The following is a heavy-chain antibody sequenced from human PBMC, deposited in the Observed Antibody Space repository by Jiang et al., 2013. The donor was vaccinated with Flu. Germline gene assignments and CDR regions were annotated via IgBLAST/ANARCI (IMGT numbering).Heavy chain of an antibody. J-gene: IGHJ1*01. V-gene: IGHV7-4-1*02. CDR3: ATGGYCSSTSCYVEYFQH. D-gene: IGHD2-2*01. CDR2: INTNTGNP. Sequence: WVRQAPGQGLEWMGWINTNTGNPTYAQGFTGRFVFSLDTSVSTAYLQISSLKAEDTAVYYCATGGYCSSTSCYVEYFQHWGQGTLVTVSS.